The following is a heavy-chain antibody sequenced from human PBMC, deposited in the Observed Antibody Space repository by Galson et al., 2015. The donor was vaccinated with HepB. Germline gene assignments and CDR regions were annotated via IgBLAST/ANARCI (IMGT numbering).Heavy chain of an antibody. D-gene: IGHD3-3*01. V-gene: IGHV1-18*01. CDR1: GYTFTNYG. J-gene: IGHJ3*02. CDR3: ARDSYYGVVIAHDAFDI. Sequence: SVKVSCKASGYTFTNYGITWVRQAPGQGLEWMGWISTDNDNTNYAQKLQGRVTMTTDTSTSTAYMELRSLRSDDTAVYFCARDSYYGVVIAHDAFDIWGQGTMVTVSS. CDR2: ISTDNDNT.